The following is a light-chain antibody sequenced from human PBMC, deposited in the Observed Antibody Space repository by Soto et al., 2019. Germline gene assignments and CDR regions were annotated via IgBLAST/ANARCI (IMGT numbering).Light chain of an antibody. Sequence: DIQMTQSPSSLSASVGDRVTITCRASQSISSYLNWYQQKPGKAPKLLIYAASSLQSGVPSRFSGSGSGTDFTLTISSLQPEDFATYYCQQSYNTPLTFGGGTKVDNK. CDR1: QSISSY. CDR2: AAS. J-gene: IGKJ4*01. CDR3: QQSYNTPLT. V-gene: IGKV1-39*01.